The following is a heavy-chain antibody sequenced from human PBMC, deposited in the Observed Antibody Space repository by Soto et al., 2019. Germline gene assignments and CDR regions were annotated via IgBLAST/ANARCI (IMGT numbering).Heavy chain of an antibody. CDR2: ISSSSSYI. V-gene: IGHV3-21*01. CDR3: ARDHGYCSGGSCYSGLDY. J-gene: IGHJ4*02. D-gene: IGHD2-15*01. CDR1: GFTFSSYS. Sequence: EVQLVESGGGLVKPGGSLSLSCAASGFTFSSYSMNWVRQAPGKGLEWVSSISSSSSYIYYADSVKGRFTISRDNAKNSLYMQMSSLRAEDTAVYYCARDHGYCSGGSCYSGLDYWVQGALVTVSS.